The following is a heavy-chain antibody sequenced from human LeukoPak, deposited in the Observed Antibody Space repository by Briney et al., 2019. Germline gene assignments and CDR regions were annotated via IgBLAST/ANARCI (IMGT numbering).Heavy chain of an antibody. CDR1: GFTFSSYA. V-gene: IGHV3-23*01. Sequence: GGSLRLPCAASGFTFSSYAMSWVRQAPGKGLEWVSGISGSGGSTDYADSVKGRFTISRDNSKNTLYLQMSSLRAEDTALYYCAKGGCTSGTCYWSSFDYWGQGTLVTVSS. J-gene: IGHJ4*02. CDR2: ISGSGGST. CDR3: AKGGCTSGTCYWSSFDY. D-gene: IGHD2-15*01.